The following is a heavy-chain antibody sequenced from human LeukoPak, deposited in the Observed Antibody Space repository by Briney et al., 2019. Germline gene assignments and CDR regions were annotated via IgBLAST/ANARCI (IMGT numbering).Heavy chain of an antibody. D-gene: IGHD3-22*01. J-gene: IGHJ4*02. CDR3: ARGSPPRRNYDSRGYYSYYFDY. CDR1: GYTFTSYG. CDR2: IIPIFGTA. V-gene: IGHV1-69*06. Sequence: ASVKVSCKASGYTFTSYGISWVRQAPGQGLEWMGWIIPIFGTANYAQKFQGRVTITADKSTSTAYMELSSLRSEDTAVYYCARGSPPRRNYDSRGYYSYYFDYWGQGTLVTVSS.